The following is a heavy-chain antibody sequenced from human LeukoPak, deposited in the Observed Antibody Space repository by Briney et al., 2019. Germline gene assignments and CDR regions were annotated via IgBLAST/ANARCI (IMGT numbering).Heavy chain of an antibody. CDR1: GFTFSSFG. CDR3: ARERYYYDSSGYYIDAFDI. J-gene: IGHJ3*02. V-gene: IGHV3-48*03. Sequence: GGSLRLSCAASGFTFSSFGMSWVRQAPGKGLEWVSYISSSGSTIYYADSVKGRFTISRDNAKNSLYLQMNSLRAEDTAVYYCARERYYYDSSGYYIDAFDIWGQGTMVTVSS. CDR2: ISSSGSTI. D-gene: IGHD3-22*01.